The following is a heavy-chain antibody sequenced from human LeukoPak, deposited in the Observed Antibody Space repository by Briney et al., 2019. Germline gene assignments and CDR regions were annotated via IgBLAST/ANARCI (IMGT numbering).Heavy chain of an antibody. Sequence: ASVKVSCKATGYTFTGYYMHWVRQAPGQGREWMGWINPNSGGTNYAQKFQGRVTTTRDTSLSTAYMELTRLRSDDTAVYYCAREVGVVAHQGGWFDPWGQGTLVTVSS. V-gene: IGHV1-2*02. CDR3: AREVGVVAHQGGWFDP. CDR1: GYTFTGYY. D-gene: IGHD2-2*01. CDR2: INPNSGGT. J-gene: IGHJ5*02.